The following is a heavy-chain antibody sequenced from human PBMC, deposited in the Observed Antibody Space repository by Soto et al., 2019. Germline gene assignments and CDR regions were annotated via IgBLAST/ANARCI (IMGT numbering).Heavy chain of an antibody. CDR2: ISSSSSYI. J-gene: IGHJ3*02. V-gene: IGHV3-21*01. Sequence: KTGGSLRLSCAASGFTFSSYSMNWVRQAPGKGLEWVSSISSSSSYIYYADSVKGRFTISRDNAKNSLYLQMNSLRAEDTAVYYCARDSLDAFDIWGQGTMVTVSS. CDR1: GFTFSSYS. CDR3: ARDSLDAFDI.